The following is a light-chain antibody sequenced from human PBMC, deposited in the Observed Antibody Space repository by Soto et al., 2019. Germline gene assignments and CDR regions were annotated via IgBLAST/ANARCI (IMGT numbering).Light chain of an antibody. V-gene: IGKV3-15*01. CDR1: QSVSSN. CDR2: GAS. J-gene: IGKJ4*01. Sequence: EIAMTQSPATLSVSPVERATLSCRASQSVSSNLARYQQKPGQAPRLLIYGASTRATGIPARFSGSGSGTEFTLTISSLQSEDFAVYYCQQYNNWSTFGGGTKVDIK. CDR3: QQYNNWST.